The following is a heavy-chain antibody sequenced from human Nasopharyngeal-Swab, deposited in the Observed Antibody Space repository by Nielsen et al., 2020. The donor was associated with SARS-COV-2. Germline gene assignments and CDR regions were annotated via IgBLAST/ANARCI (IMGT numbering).Heavy chain of an antibody. Sequence: ASVKVSCKASGYTFTTYDINWLRQATGQGLEWMGWMTPNNGATGYAQKFQGRVTLTWDTSISTAYMELSSLRSEDTAVYYCTRGVPDFGYWGQGTPVTVSS. CDR3: TRGVPDFGY. J-gene: IGHJ4*02. CDR2: MTPNNGAT. V-gene: IGHV1-8*01. CDR1: GYTFTTYD.